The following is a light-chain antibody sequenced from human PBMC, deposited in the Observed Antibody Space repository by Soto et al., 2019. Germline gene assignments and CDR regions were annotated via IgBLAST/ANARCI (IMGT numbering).Light chain of an antibody. V-gene: IGKV3-20*01. CDR1: QTVTSNY. J-gene: IGKJ1*01. Sequence: EIVLTQSPGTLSLSPGERATLSCRASQTVTSNYLAWYQQKPGQAPRLLIYGASGRATGIPDRFSGSGSGTDLTLTISRVEPEDFAVYYCQQYGSSPRTFGHRTKVDI. CDR2: GAS. CDR3: QQYGSSPRT.